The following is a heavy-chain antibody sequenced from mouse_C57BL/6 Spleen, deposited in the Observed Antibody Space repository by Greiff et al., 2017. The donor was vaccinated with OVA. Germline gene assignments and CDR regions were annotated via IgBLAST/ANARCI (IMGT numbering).Heavy chain of an antibody. J-gene: IGHJ3*01. V-gene: IGHV1-80*01. CDR1: GYAFSSYW. CDR3: ASWSRDGYHAWFAY. D-gene: IGHD2-3*01. CDR2: IYPGDGDT. Sequence: QVQLQQSGAELVKPGASVKISCKASGYAFSSYWMNWVKQRPGKGLEWIGQIYPGDGDTNYNGKFKGKATLTADKSSSTAYMQLSSLTTEDSAVEFCASWSRDGYHAWFAYWGQGTLVTVSA.